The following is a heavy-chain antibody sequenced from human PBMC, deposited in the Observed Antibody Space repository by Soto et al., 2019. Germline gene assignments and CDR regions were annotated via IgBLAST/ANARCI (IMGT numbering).Heavy chain of an antibody. CDR2: IYYSGST. J-gene: IGHJ4*02. CDR3: ARQRDGYNYRYFEY. D-gene: IGHD5-12*01. Sequence: SETLSLTCAVSGGSMTRSGYYWGWIRQPPGKELEWIGYIYYSGSTYYNPSLKSRVTISVDTSKNQFSLKLRSVTAADTAVYYCARQRDGYNYRYFEYSGQGTLVTVSS. V-gene: IGHV4-31*11. CDR1: GGSMTRSGYY.